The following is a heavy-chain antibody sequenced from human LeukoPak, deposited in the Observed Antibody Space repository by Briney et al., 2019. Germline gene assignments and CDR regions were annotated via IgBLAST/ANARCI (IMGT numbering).Heavy chain of an antibody. CDR2: INHSGST. J-gene: IGHJ4*02. D-gene: IGHD6-13*01. V-gene: IGHV4-34*01. Sequence: PSETLSLTWAVSGASISGSGYYWSWIRQPPGKGLEWIGEINHSGSTNYNPSLKSRVTISVDTSKNQFSLKLSSVTAADTAVYYCARLGSSCSEMDYWGQGTLVTVSS. CDR3: ARLGSSCSEMDY. CDR1: GASISGSGYY.